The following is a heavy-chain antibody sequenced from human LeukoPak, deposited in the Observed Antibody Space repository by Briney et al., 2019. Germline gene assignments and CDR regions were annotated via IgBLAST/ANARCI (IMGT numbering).Heavy chain of an antibody. CDR1: GFTFSSNY. CDR3: ARGAGYNYPYYFDY. D-gene: IGHD5-24*01. V-gene: IGHV3-53*01. Sequence: GGSLRLSCAASGFTFSSNYMNWVRQAPGKGLEWVSVIYGGGNIYYADSMKGRFTISRDNSKNTLYLQMNSLRAEDTAVYYCARGAGYNYPYYFDYWGQGTLVTVSS. J-gene: IGHJ4*02. CDR2: IYGGGNI.